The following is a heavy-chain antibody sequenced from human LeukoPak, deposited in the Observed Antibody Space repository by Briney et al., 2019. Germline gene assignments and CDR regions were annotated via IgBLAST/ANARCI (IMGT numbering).Heavy chain of an antibody. J-gene: IGHJ5*02. V-gene: IGHV3-53*01. Sequence: PGGSLRLSCAASGFTVSSNYMSWVRQAPGKGLEWVSVIYSGGSTYYADSVKGRFTISRDNAKNSLYLQMNSLRAEDTAVYYCAKVVVGAWKFDPWGQGTLVTVSS. CDR2: IYSGGST. CDR3: AKVVVGAWKFDP. D-gene: IGHD1-26*01. CDR1: GFTVSSNY.